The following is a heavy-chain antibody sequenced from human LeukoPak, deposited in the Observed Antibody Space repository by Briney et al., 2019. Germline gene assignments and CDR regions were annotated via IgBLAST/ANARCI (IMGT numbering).Heavy chain of an antibody. J-gene: IGHJ4*02. CDR1: GFTFSSYG. CDR3: ARGGVVVVVAAAFDY. Sequence: GGSLRLSCAASGFTFSSYGMHWVRQAPGKGLEWVAVIWYDGSNKYYADSVKGRFTISRDNSKNTLYLQMNSLRAEDTAVYYCARGGVVVVVAAAFDYWGQGTLVTVSS. D-gene: IGHD2-15*01. CDR2: IWYDGSNK. V-gene: IGHV3-33*01.